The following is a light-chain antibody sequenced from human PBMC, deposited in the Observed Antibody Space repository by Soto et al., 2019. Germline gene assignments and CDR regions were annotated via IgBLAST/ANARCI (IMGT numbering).Light chain of an antibody. CDR3: QQLNSYPFLT. CDR1: QGISSY. Sequence: DIQLTQSPSFLSASVGDRVTITCRASQGISSYLAWYQQKPGKAPKLLIYAASTLQSGVPSRFSVSGSGTEFTLTISSLQPEDFETYYCQQLNSYPFLTFGGGTKVEIK. CDR2: AAS. J-gene: IGKJ4*01. V-gene: IGKV1-9*01.